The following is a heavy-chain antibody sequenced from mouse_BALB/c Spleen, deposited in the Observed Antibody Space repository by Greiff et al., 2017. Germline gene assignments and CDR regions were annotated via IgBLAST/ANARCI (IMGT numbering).Heavy chain of an antibody. CDR2: ISYDGSN. D-gene: IGHD2-3*01. CDR3: ARAGDGYYFFAY. Sequence: DVKLQESGPGLVKPSQSLSLTCSVTGYSITSGYYWNWIRQFPGNKLEWMGYISYDGSNNYNPSLKNRISITRDTSKNQFFLKLNSVTTEDTATYYCARAGDGYYFFAYWGQGTLVTVSA. J-gene: IGHJ3*01. V-gene: IGHV3-6*02. CDR1: GYSITSGYY.